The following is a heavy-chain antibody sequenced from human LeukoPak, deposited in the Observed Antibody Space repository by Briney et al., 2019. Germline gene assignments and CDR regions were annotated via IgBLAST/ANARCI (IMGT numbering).Heavy chain of an antibody. CDR1: GGSISSSSYY. J-gene: IGHJ5*02. CDR2: IYYSGST. D-gene: IGHD4-17*01. Sequence: SSETLSLTCTVSGGSISSSSYYWGWIRQPPGKGLEWIGSIYYSGSTYYNPSLKSRVTISVDTSKNQFSLKLSSVTAADTAVYYCARDRTYGDYVDWFDPWGQGTLVTVSS. V-gene: IGHV4-39*07. CDR3: ARDRTYGDYVDWFDP.